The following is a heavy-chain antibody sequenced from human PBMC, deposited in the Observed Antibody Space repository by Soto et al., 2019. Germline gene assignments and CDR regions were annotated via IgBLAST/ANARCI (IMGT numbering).Heavy chain of an antibody. V-gene: IGHV3-23*01. CDR1: GFTFSSYA. CDR2: ISGTVGST. Sequence: EVQLLESGGGLVQPGGSLRLACAASGFTFSSYAMSWVRQAPGKGLEWVSAISGTVGSTYYADSVKGRFTISRDKSKNTLYLQMNSLRAEDTAVYYCVRTPYSSYLKNGLDVWGQGTTVTVSS. CDR3: VRTPYSSYLKNGLDV. J-gene: IGHJ6*02. D-gene: IGHD6-6*01.